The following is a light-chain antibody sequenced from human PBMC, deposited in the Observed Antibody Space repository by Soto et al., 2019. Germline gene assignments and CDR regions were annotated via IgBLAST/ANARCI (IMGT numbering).Light chain of an antibody. V-gene: IGKV3-11*01. Sequence: IVMTHSQATVAVSTGERATXSCRASQNIYSNIAWYQQRPGQANRLIIYGASKRATGITDRLSGTGSGTDFTLTINNLEPEDFAVYYCQVRTNWSISFGRGGRLEIK. CDR3: QVRTNWSIS. CDR1: QNIYSN. CDR2: GAS. J-gene: IGKJ5*01.